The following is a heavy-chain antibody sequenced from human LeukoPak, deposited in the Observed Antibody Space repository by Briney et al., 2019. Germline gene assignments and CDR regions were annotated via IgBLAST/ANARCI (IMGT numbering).Heavy chain of an antibody. Sequence: GGSLRLSCAASGFTVSSNYMSWVRQAPGKGLEWVSVIYSGGSTYYADSVKGRFTISRDNSKNTLYLQMNSLRAEDTAVYYCAKDRAYCSSTSCPGGDAFDIWGQGTMVTVSS. CDR1: GFTVSSNY. D-gene: IGHD2-2*01. CDR2: IYSGGST. V-gene: IGHV3-66*01. CDR3: AKDRAYCSSTSCPGGDAFDI. J-gene: IGHJ3*02.